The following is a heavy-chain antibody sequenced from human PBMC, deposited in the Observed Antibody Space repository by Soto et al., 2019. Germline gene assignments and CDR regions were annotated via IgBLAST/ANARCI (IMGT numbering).Heavy chain of an antibody. D-gene: IGHD1-26*01. Sequence: SETLSLTCAVYGGSFSGYYWSWIRQPPGKGLEWIGEINHRGSTNYNPSLKRRVTISVDTSKNQFSLKLSSVTAADTAVYYCARGAKAVGATIRWFDPWGQGTLVTVSS. V-gene: IGHV4-34*01. CDR3: ARGAKAVGATIRWFDP. J-gene: IGHJ5*02. CDR1: GGSFSGYY. CDR2: INHRGST.